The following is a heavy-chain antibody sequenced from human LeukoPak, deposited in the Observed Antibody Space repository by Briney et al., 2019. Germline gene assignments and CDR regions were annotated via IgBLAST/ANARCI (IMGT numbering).Heavy chain of an antibody. J-gene: IGHJ4*02. Sequence: ASVKVSCKASGYTFTSYYMHWVRQAPGQGLEWMGIINPSGGSTSYAQKFQGRVTMTRDTSTSTVYMELSSLRSEDTAVYYCASQVAAVGTEDYWGQGTLVTVSS. CDR1: GYTFTSYY. CDR3: ASQVAAVGTEDY. CDR2: INPSGGST. V-gene: IGHV1-46*01. D-gene: IGHD6-13*01.